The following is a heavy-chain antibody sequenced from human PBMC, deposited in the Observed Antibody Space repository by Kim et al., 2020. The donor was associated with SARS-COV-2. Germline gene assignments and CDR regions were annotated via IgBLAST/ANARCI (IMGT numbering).Heavy chain of an antibody. CDR2: IFSDDST. CDR3: ARASTGDDDDQSFWFFDL. J-gene: IGHJ2*01. V-gene: IGHV3-53*01. Sequence: GGSLRLSCAASGFSVSNSFISWVRQAPGRGLEWVAAIFSDDSTYFADSVKGRFVLSKDNSVNTLSLQMNNVNAEDTAVYYCARASTGDDDDQSFWFFDL. D-gene: IGHD2-8*02. CDR1: GFSVSNSF.